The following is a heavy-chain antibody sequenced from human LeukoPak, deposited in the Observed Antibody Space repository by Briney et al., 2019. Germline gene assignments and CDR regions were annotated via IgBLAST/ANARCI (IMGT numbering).Heavy chain of an antibody. Sequence: SETLSLTCAVYGGSFSGYYWSWIRQPPGKGLEWIGEINHSGSTNYNPSLKSRVTISVDTSKNQFSLKLSSVTAADTAVYYCARGYYDFWSGYYTRGYNWFDPWGQGTLVTVSS. D-gene: IGHD3-3*01. CDR1: GGSFSGYY. CDR2: INHSGST. V-gene: IGHV4-34*01. J-gene: IGHJ5*02. CDR3: ARGYYDFWSGYYTRGYNWFDP.